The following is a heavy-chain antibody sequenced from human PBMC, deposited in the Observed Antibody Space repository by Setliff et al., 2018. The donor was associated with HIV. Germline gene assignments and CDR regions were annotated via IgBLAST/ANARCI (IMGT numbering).Heavy chain of an antibody. CDR2: ISSYNDNT. Sequence: GASVKVSCKASGYSFTNYGISRVRQAPGQGLEWMGWISSYNDNTNYALNLQGRVTMTTDTSTSTAYMELRSLRSDDTAVYYCARDDVGYCSGGSCYHLFDTFDIWGQGTVVTVSS. CDR3: ARDDVGYCSGGSCYHLFDTFDI. J-gene: IGHJ3*02. V-gene: IGHV1-18*01. D-gene: IGHD2-15*01. CDR1: GYSFTNYG.